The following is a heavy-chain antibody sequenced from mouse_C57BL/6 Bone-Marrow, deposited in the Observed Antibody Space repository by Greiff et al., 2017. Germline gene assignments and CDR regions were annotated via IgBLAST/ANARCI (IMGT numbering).Heavy chain of an antibody. Sequence: QVQLKQPGAELVKPGASVKMSCKASGYTFTSYWITWVHQRPGQGLEWIGDIYPGSGSTNYNEKFKSKAKLTVDTSSSTAYMQLSSLTSEDSAVYYCARPYYSNYWYFDVWGTGTTVTVSS. J-gene: IGHJ1*03. CDR2: IYPGSGST. D-gene: IGHD2-5*01. CDR1: GYTFTSYW. V-gene: IGHV1-55*01. CDR3: ARPYYSNYWYFDV.